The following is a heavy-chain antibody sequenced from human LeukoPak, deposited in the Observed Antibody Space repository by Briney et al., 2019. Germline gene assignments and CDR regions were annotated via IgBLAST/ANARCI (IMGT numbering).Heavy chain of an antibody. CDR1: GGTFSSYA. CDR2: IIPIFGTA. V-gene: IGHV1-69*13. J-gene: IGHJ6*03. CDR3: ARGYCSSTSWDHYYYMDV. D-gene: IGHD2-2*01. Sequence: ASVKVSCKASGGTFSSYAISWVRQAPGQGLEWMGGIIPIFGTANYAQKFQGRVTITADESTSTAYMELSSLRSEDTAVYYCARGYCSSTSWDHYYYMDVWGKGTTVTVSS.